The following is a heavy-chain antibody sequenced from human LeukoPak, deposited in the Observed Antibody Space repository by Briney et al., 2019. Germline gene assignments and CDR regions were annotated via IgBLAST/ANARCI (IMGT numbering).Heavy chain of an antibody. Sequence: PGGSLRLSCAASGFTFSSYEMNWVRQAPGKGLEWVSYISSSGSTIYYADSVKGRFTISRDNAKNSLYLQMNSLRAEDTAVYYCTRDTDWIQLWTRRGFDYWGQGTLVTASS. CDR3: TRDTDWIQLWTRRGFDY. D-gene: IGHD5-18*01. V-gene: IGHV3-48*03. CDR1: GFTFSSYE. CDR2: ISSSGSTI. J-gene: IGHJ4*02.